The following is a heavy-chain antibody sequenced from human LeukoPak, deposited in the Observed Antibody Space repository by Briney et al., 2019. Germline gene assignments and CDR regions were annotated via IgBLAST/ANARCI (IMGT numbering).Heavy chain of an antibody. D-gene: IGHD4-17*01. J-gene: IGHJ4*02. CDR1: GFTFNSYA. CDR3: ARESYGLDY. V-gene: IGHV3-30*04. Sequence: GGSLRLSCAASGFTFNSYAMHWVRQAPGKGLEWVAVISYDGSNKYYADSVKGRFTISRGNSKNTLYLQMNSLRAEDTAVYYCARESYGLDYWGQGTLVTVSS. CDR2: ISYDGSNK.